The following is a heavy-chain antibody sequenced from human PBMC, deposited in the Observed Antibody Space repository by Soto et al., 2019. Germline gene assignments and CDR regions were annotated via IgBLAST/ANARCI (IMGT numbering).Heavy chain of an antibody. J-gene: IGHJ6*02. CDR3: ARLGDIVLVPAAPRFYGMDV. CDR2: IYPGDSDT. Sequence: PGESLKISCKGSGYSFTSYWIGWVRQMPGKGLEWMGIIYPGDSDTRYSPSFQGQVTISADKSISTAYLQWSSLKASDTAMYYCARLGDIVLVPAAPRFYGMDVWGQGTTVTVSS. V-gene: IGHV5-51*01. D-gene: IGHD2-2*01. CDR1: GYSFTSYW.